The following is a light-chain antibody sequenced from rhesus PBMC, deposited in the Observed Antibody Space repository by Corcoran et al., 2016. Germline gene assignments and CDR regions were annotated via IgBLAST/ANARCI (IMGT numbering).Light chain of an antibody. CDR3: FSYTNSGTYI. Sequence: QTAPAQSPSVSGSPGQSVTISCTGTSSDIGAYNRVSWYQQYPGKAPKFMIYEVTKRPSGVSDRFSGSKSGNTASLTISGLRAEDVADYYCFSYTNSGTYIFGSGTRLTVL. J-gene: IGLJ1*01. V-gene: IGLV2-13*03. CDR2: EVT. CDR1: SSDIGAYNR.